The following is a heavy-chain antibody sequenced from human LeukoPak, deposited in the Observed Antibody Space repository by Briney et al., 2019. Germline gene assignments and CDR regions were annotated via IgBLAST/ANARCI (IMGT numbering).Heavy chain of an antibody. CDR3: ARARSSADI. CDR1: GASISSYY. Sequence: SETLSLTCTVSGASISSYYWSWIRQPPGKGLEWIGYIFHSGSTNYNPSLKSRVTISIDTSKNQFSLKLSSVTAADTAVYYCARARSSADIWGQGTMVTVSS. J-gene: IGHJ3*02. V-gene: IGHV4-59*01. CDR2: IFHSGST.